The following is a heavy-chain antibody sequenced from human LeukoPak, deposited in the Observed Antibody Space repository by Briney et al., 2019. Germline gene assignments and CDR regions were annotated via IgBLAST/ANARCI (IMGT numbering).Heavy chain of an antibody. D-gene: IGHD3-22*01. CDR3: AREVSEGFDF. Sequence: GGSLRLSCTASGFTFSGYSMNWIRQAPGKGLEWVSSFGTRGTSIYHAGSVKGRFAISRDNAKNSLYLQMNSLRAEDTALYYCAREVSEGFDFWGQGTLVTVSS. CDR1: GFTFSGYS. V-gene: IGHV3-21*01. CDR2: FGTRGTSI. J-gene: IGHJ4*02.